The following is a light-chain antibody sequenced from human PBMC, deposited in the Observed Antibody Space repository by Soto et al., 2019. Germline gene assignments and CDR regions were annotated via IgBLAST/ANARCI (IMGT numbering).Light chain of an antibody. CDR1: QSVSSSY. CDR2: GAS. CDR3: QQDGSSPIFT. V-gene: IGKV3-20*01. Sequence: EIVLTQSPGTLSLSPGERATLSCRASQSVSSSYLAWYQQKPGQAPRLLIYGASGRATGIPDRFSGSGSGTDFNLDPSSPEPEDFAVYYCQQDGSSPIFTFGPGTKVDI. J-gene: IGKJ3*01.